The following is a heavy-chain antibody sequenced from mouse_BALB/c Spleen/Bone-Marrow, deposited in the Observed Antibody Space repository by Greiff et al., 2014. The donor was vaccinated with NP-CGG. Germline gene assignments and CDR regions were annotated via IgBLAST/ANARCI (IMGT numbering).Heavy chain of an antibody. Sequence: EVKLVESGAELVKPGASVKLSCTASGFNIKDTYMHWVKQRPEQGLEWIGRIDPANGNTKYDPKFQGKATIAADTSSNTAYLQLSSLTSGDTAVYYCAIYYYGSSGFAYWGQGTLVTVSA. D-gene: IGHD1-1*01. J-gene: IGHJ3*01. V-gene: IGHV14-3*02. CDR3: AIYYYGSSGFAY. CDR1: GFNIKDTY. CDR2: IDPANGNT.